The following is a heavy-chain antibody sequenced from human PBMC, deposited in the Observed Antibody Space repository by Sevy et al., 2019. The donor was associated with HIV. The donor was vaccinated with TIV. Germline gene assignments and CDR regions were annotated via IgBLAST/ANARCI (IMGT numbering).Heavy chain of an antibody. D-gene: IGHD1-26*01. Sequence: ASVKVSCKASGYTFTTYYIHWVRQAPGQGLQWMGIINPSGGSTNYSQKFQGRVTMTSDTSTSTVYMDLTSLRSEDTAVYYCARGLGRQQSRWYFEYWGQGTLVTVSS. J-gene: IGHJ4*02. V-gene: IGHV1-46*01. CDR3: ARGLGRQQSRWYFEY. CDR2: INPSGGST. CDR1: GYTFTTYY.